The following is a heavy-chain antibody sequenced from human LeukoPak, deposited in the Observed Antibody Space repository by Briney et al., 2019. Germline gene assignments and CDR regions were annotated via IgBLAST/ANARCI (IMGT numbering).Heavy chain of an antibody. D-gene: IGHD5-24*01. J-gene: IGHJ4*02. Sequence: GGSLRLSCAASGFTFSNYWMHWVRQAPGEALMWVSRIKSDGSSTTYADSVKGRFTISRDNSKNTLYLQMNSLRAEDTAVYYCARDRRDGYTYYFDYWGQGTLVTVSS. CDR2: IKSDGSST. V-gene: IGHV3-74*01. CDR1: GFTFSNYW. CDR3: ARDRRDGYTYYFDY.